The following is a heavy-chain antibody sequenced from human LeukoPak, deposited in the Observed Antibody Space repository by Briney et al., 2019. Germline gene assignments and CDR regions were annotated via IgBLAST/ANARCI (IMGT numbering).Heavy chain of an antibody. CDR1: GGTFSSYA. J-gene: IGHJ4*02. CDR3: ARATRDYSTFDY. CDR2: IIPIFGTA. D-gene: IGHD2-15*01. V-gene: IGHV1-69*13. Sequence: AASVKVSCKASGGTFSSYAISWVRQAPGQGLEWMGGIIPIFGTANYAQKFQGRVTITADESTSTAYMELSSLRSEDTAVYYCARATRDYSTFDYWGQGTLVTVSS.